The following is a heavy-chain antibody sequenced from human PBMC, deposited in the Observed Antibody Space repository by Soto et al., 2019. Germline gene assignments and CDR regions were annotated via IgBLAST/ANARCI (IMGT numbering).Heavy chain of an antibody. V-gene: IGHV3-23*01. D-gene: IGHD3-9*01. J-gene: IGHJ4*02. CDR2: ISGSGVNT. Sequence: EVQLLDSGGGLVQPGGSLRLSCAASGFTFSNYAMSWVRQAPGKGLEWVSAISGSGVNTYYTDSVKGRFTISRVNSKNALYLQMDSLRVEDTAVYYCARGYLDWTHAPYYFDYWGQGALGTVAS. CDR3: ARGYLDWTHAPYYFDY. CDR1: GFTFSNYA.